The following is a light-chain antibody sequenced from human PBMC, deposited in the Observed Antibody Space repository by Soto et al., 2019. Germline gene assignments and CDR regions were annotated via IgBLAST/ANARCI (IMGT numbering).Light chain of an antibody. CDR2: CAS. CDR1: QGVGVW. Sequence: EIQMTQSPSSVSASVGDTVTITCRASQGVGVWLGWYQQKPGKAPHLLIYCASGLQVGVPSRFSGSVSGAEFTLTISNLQPEDFATYYCQQSYSHPITFGEGTKVDIK. J-gene: IGKJ1*01. CDR3: QQSYSHPIT. V-gene: IGKV1-12*01.